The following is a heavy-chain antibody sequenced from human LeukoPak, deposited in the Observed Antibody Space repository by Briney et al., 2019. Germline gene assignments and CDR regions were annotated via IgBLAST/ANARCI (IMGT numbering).Heavy chain of an antibody. J-gene: IGHJ4*02. CDR3: ARDLGYDSSGYYLELDY. D-gene: IGHD3-22*01. CDR2: ISYDGSNK. CDR1: GFTFSSYA. V-gene: IGHV3-30-3*01. Sequence: PGRSLRLSCAASGFTFSSYAMHWVRQAPGKGLEWVAVISYDGSNKYYADSVRGRFTISRDNSKNTLYLQMNSLRAEDTAVYYCARDLGYDSSGYYLELDYWGQGTLVTVSS.